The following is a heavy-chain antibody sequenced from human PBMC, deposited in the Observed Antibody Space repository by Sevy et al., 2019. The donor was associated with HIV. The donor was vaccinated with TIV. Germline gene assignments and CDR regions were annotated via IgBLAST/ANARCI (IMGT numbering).Heavy chain of an antibody. V-gene: IGHV4-30-4*01. CDR2: IYYSGST. CDR3: ARDRYYYGSGSYLSSWFDP. J-gene: IGHJ5*02. D-gene: IGHD3-10*01. CDR1: GGSISSGDYY. Sequence: SETLCLTCTVSGGSISSGDYYWSWIRQPPGKGLEWIGYIYYSGSTYYNPSLKSRVTISVDTSKNQFSLKLSSVTAADTAVYYCARDRYYYGSGSYLSSWFDPWGQGTLVTVSS.